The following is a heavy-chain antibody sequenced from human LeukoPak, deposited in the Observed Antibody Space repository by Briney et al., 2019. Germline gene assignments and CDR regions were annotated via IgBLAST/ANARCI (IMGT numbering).Heavy chain of an antibody. CDR1: GFTFSSYE. CDR3: TRDRRPAYCGGDCSYYYYMDV. CDR2: ISSSGSTI. Sequence: GGSLRLSCAASGFTFSSYEMNWVRQAPGKGLEWVSYISSSGSTIYYADSVKGRFTISRDNAKNSLYLQMNSLRAEDTALYYCTRDRRPAYCGGDCSYYYYMDVWGKGTTVTVSS. V-gene: IGHV3-48*03. D-gene: IGHD2-21*02. J-gene: IGHJ6*03.